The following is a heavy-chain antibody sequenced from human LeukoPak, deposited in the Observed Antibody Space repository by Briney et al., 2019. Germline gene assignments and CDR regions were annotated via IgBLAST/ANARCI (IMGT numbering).Heavy chain of an antibody. CDR3: ARDDTGSDAFDI. D-gene: IGHD1-1*01. CDR2: INHSGST. CDR1: GGSLSGYY. J-gene: IGHJ3*02. Sequence: PSETLSLTCAVYGGSLSGYYWSWIRQPPGKGLEWIGEINHSGSTNYNPSLKSRVTISVDTSKNQFSLKLSSVTAADTAVYYCARDDTGSDAFDIWGQGTMVTVSS. V-gene: IGHV4-34*01.